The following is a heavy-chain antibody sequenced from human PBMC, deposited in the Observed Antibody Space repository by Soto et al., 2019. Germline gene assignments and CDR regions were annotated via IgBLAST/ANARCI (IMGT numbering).Heavy chain of an antibody. D-gene: IGHD3-22*01. Sequence: PSETLSLTCTVSSGPDRSHNWGWIRQPPGRGLEWIGYVYYTGDTAYNPSLRGRVTISADTSTNDISLTLNSVTAADTAVYYCARLGAYYQSLDPWGPGTLVTVSS. J-gene: IGHJ5*02. CDR1: SGPDRSHN. CDR2: VYYTGDT. CDR3: ARLGAYYQSLDP. V-gene: IGHV4-59*08.